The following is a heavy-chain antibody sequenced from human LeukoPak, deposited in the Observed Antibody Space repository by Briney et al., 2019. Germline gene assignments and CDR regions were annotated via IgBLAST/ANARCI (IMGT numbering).Heavy chain of an antibody. Sequence: GGSLRLSCAASGFTFSSYWMHWVRQAPGKGLVWVSRINSDGSSTSYADSVKGRFTISRDNSRNTLYLQMNSLRPEDAAVYYCAKALLAGRHRQGDFDYWGQGTLVTVSS. CDR2: INSDGSST. CDR3: AKALLAGRHRQGDFDY. J-gene: IGHJ4*02. CDR1: GFTFSSYW. V-gene: IGHV3-74*01.